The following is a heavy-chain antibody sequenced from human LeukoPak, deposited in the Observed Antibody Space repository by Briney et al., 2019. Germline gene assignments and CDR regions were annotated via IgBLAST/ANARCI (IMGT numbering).Heavy chain of an antibody. J-gene: IGHJ6*02. Sequence: SETLSLTCAVYGGSFSGYYWNWIRQPPGKGLEWIGEINHSGSTNYNPSLKSRVTISVDTSKNQFSLKLSSVTAADTAVYFRARLPRTPYYGMDVWGQGTTVTVSS. CDR1: GGSFSGYY. V-gene: IGHV4-34*01. CDR2: INHSGST. CDR3: ARLPRTPYYGMDV.